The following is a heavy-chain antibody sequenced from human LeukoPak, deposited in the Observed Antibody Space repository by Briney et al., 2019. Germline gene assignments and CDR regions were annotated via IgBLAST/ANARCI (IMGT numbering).Heavy chain of an antibody. J-gene: IGHJ4*02. CDR3: AITMVRGVMYY. D-gene: IGHD3-10*01. V-gene: IGHV1-69*04. Sequence: ASVKVSCKASGGTFSSYAISWVRQAPGQGLEWMGRIIPILGIANYAQKFQGRVTITADESTSTAYMELSSLRSEDTAVYYCAITMVRGVMYYWGQGTLVTVSS. CDR2: IIPILGIA. CDR1: GGTFSSYA.